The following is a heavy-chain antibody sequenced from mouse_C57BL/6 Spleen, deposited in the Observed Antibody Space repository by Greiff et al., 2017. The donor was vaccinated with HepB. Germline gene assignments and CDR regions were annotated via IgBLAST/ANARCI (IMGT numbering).Heavy chain of an antibody. CDR1: GYSITSGYD. J-gene: IGHJ4*01. Sequence: EVHLVESGPGMVKPSQSLSLTCTVTGYSITSGYDWHWIRHFPGNKLEWMGYISYSGSTNYNPSLKSRISITHDTSKNHFFLKLNSVTTEDTATYYCARRGYDGDGALDYWGQGTSVTVSS. CDR2: ISYSGST. CDR3: ARRGYDGDGALDY. D-gene: IGHD2-2*01. V-gene: IGHV3-1*01.